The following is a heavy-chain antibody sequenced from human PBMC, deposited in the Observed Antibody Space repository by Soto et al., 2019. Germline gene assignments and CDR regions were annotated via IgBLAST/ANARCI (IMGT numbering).Heavy chain of an antibody. J-gene: IGHJ6*02. D-gene: IGHD5-18*01. Sequence: PGESLKISCKGSGYSFTSYWISWVRQMPGKGLEWMGRIDPSDSYTNYSPSFQGHVTISADKSISTAYLQWSSLKASDTAMYYCARHDPVDTAMVDNSYGMDVWGQGTTVTVAS. CDR1: GYSFTSYW. V-gene: IGHV5-10-1*01. CDR2: IDPSDSYT. CDR3: ARHDPVDTAMVDNSYGMDV.